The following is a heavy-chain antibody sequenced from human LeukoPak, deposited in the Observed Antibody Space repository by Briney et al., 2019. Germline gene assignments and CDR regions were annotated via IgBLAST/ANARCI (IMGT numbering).Heavy chain of an antibody. Sequence: GRSLRLSCAASGFTFSSYAMHWVRQAPGKGLEWVAVISYDGSNKYYADSVKGRFTISRDNSKNTLYLQMNSLRAEDTAVYYCAREVVLGHRHYYYGMDVWGQGTTVTVSS. CDR3: AREVVLGHRHYYYGMDV. D-gene: IGHD2-8*02. CDR1: GFTFSSYA. V-gene: IGHV3-30-3*01. J-gene: IGHJ6*02. CDR2: ISYDGSNK.